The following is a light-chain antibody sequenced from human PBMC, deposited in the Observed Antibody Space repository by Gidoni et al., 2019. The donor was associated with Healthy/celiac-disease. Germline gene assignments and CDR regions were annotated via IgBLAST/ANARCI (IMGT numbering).Light chain of an antibody. Sequence: ELVMTQSPATLSVSPGERATLSCRSSQSGSSNLAWYQQKPGQAPRLLIYGASTSATGITARFSGSGSGTEFTLTISSMQSEDFAVYYCQQYNNWATGVFTFGPGTKVDIK. J-gene: IGKJ3*01. V-gene: IGKV3-15*01. CDR2: GAS. CDR1: QSGSSN. CDR3: QQYNNWATGVFT.